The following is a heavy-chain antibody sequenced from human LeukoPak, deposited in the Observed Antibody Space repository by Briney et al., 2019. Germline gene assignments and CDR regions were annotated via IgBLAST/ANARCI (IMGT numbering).Heavy chain of an antibody. J-gene: IGHJ4*02. CDR2: ISAYNGNT. Sequence: ASVKVSCKASGYTFTSYGISWVRQAPGQGLEWMGWISAYNGNTNYAQKLQGRVTMTTDTSTSTAYMELRSLRSDDTAVYYCARETTLRGYSYGSLDYWGQGTLVTVSS. CDR1: GYTFTSYG. V-gene: IGHV1-18*01. CDR3: ARETTLRGYSYGSLDY. D-gene: IGHD5-18*01.